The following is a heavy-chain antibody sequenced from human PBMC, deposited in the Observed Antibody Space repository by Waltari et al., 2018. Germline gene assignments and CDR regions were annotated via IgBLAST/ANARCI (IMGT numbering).Heavy chain of an antibody. CDR3: TPPPYYYYYGMDV. CDR1: GFSFSNAW. V-gene: IGHV3-15*07. J-gene: IGHJ6*02. CDR2: IKTRADGGTA. Sequence: EVQLVESGGGLVNPGGSLRLSCAASGFSFSNAWWNWVRQAPGKGLEWVGRIKTRADGGTADYAAPVRGRFTISRDDSQNTLYLQKNSLKTEDTAVYYCTPPPYYYYYGMDVWGQGTTVTVSS.